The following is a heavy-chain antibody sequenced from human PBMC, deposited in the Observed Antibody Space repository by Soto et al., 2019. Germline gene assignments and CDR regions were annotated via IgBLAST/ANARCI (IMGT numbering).Heavy chain of an antibody. D-gene: IGHD2-2*01. CDR3: ARDRGVLVPAAIALNWFDP. Sequence: QVQLVQSGAEVKKPGSSVKVSCKASGGTFSSYAISWVRQAPGQGLEWMGGIIPIFGTANYAQKFQGRVTNNADESTSTAYMELSRLRSEETAVYYCARDRGVLVPAAIALNWFDPWGQGTLVTVSS. J-gene: IGHJ5*02. CDR1: GGTFSSYA. V-gene: IGHV1-69*12. CDR2: IIPIFGTA.